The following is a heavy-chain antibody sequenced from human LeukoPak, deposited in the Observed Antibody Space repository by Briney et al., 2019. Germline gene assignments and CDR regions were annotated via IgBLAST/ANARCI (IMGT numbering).Heavy chain of an antibody. CDR3: AKGYSSSLYYFDY. CDR2: ISSSSSYI. V-gene: IGHV3-21*04. J-gene: IGHJ4*02. CDR1: GFTFSSYS. D-gene: IGHD6-13*01. Sequence: GGSLRLSCAASGFTFSSYSMNWVRQAPGKGLEWVSSISSSSSYIYYADSVKGRFTISRDNAKNSLYLQMNSLRAEDTALYYCAKGYSSSLYYFDYWGQGTLVTVSS.